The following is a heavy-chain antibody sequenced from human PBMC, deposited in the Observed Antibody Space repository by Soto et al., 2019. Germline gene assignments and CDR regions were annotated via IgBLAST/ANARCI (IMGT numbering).Heavy chain of an antibody. CDR3: ARLGFGEDIVVVPAADTYYYYGMDV. Sequence: SVKVSCKASGGTFSSYAISWVRQAPGQGLEWMGGIIPIFGTANYAQKFQGRVTITADESTSTAYMELSSLRSEDTAVYYRARLGFGEDIVVVPAADTYYYYGMDVWGRGTTVTVSS. D-gene: IGHD2-2*01. CDR1: GGTFSSYA. V-gene: IGHV1-69*13. J-gene: IGHJ6*02. CDR2: IIPIFGTA.